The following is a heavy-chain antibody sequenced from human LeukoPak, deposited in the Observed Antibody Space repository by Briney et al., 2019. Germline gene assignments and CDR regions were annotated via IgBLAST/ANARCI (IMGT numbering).Heavy chain of an antibody. Sequence: GGSLRLSCAASGFTFSSYWMSWVRQAPGKGLEWVANIKQDGSEKYYVDSVKGRFTISRDNAKNSLYLQMNSLRAEDTAVYYCARDGDTTPGYNWFDPWGQGTLVTVSS. CDR1: GFTFSSYW. D-gene: IGHD3-10*01. V-gene: IGHV3-7*01. CDR3: ARDGDTTPGYNWFDP. CDR2: IKQDGSEK. J-gene: IGHJ5*02.